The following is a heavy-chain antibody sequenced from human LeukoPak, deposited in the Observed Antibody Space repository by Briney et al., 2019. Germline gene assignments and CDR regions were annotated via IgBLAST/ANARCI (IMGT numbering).Heavy chain of an antibody. Sequence: PGGSLRLSCAASGLTFSSYSMNWVRQAPGKGLEWVSSISSSSSYIYYADSMKGRFTISRDNAKNSLYLQMNSLRAEDTAVYYCASGYYGSGMAASYFDYWGQGTLVTVSS. D-gene: IGHD3-10*01. CDR2: ISSSSSYI. V-gene: IGHV3-21*01. CDR1: GLTFSSYS. CDR3: ASGYYGSGMAASYFDY. J-gene: IGHJ4*02.